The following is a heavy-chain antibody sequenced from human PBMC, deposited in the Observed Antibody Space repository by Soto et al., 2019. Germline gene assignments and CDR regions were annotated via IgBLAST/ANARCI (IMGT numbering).Heavy chain of an antibody. D-gene: IGHD2-15*01. Sequence: GASGKVSCKDSGYTFTSYGIRWVLQAPGQRIEWMGWISAYSGNTNYAQKLQGRVTMTTDTSKSTAYMELRSLRTDDTAVYYFPLLLSLVAATRYYYMYVSTKGPSVTVS. V-gene: IGHV1-18*01. CDR1: GYTFTSYG. CDR3: PLLLSLVAATRYYYMYV. CDR2: ISAYSGNT. J-gene: IGHJ6*03.